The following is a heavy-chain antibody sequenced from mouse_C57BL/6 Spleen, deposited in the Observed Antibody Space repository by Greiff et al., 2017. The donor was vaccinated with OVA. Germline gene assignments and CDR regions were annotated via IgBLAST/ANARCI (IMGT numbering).Heavy chain of an antibody. CDR1: GFTFTDYY. Sequence: EVKVVESGGGLVQPGGSLSLSCAASGFTFTDYYMSWVRQPPGKALEWLGFIRNKANGYTTEYSASVKGRFTISRDNSQSILYLQMNALRAEDSATYYCASLTTAYAMDYWGQGTSVTVSS. V-gene: IGHV7-3*01. D-gene: IGHD1-2*01. CDR2: IRNKANGYTT. J-gene: IGHJ4*01. CDR3: ASLTTAYAMDY.